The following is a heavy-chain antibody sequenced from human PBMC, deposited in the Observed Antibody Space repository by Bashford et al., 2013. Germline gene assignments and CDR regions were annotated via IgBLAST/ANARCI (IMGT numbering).Heavy chain of an antibody. Sequence: GSLRLSCAASGFTFRDYGIHWVRQAPGKGMEWVAVIWHDGSREYYADSVKGRFTISRDNAKNSLYLQMNSLRDEDTAVYYCARRGYDYGRGMDVWGQGTTVTVSS. CDR2: IWHDGSRE. J-gene: IGHJ6*02. V-gene: IGHV3-33*01. CDR1: GFTFRDYG. CDR3: ARRGYDYGRGMDV. D-gene: IGHD5-12*01.